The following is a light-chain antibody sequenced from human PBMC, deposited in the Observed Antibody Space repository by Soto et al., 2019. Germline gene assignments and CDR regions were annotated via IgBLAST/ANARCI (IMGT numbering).Light chain of an antibody. Sequence: QSVLTQPPSVSGAPGQRVTISCTGSSSSIGAGYGVHWYQQFPGTAPRLLIYADNNRPSGVPERFSGSKSGSSASLAITGLLAEDEADYYCQSYDSSLHVVFGGGTKLNVL. CDR1: SSSIGAGYG. V-gene: IGLV1-40*01. J-gene: IGLJ2*01. CDR2: ADN. CDR3: QSYDSSLHVV.